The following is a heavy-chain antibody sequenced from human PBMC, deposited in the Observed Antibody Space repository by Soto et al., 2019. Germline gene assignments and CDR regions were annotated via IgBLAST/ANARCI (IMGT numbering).Heavy chain of an antibody. CDR2: IYYSGST. Sequence: QVQLQESGPGLVKPSETLSLTCTVSGGSISSYYWSWIRQPPGKGLEWIGYIYYSGSTNYNPSLKSRVTISVDTSKNQFSLKLSSVTAADTAVYYCARIATVTTPSSYYYYGMDVWGQGTTVTVSS. CDR3: ARIATVTTPSSYYYYGMDV. D-gene: IGHD4-17*01. V-gene: IGHV4-59*01. CDR1: GGSISSYY. J-gene: IGHJ6*02.